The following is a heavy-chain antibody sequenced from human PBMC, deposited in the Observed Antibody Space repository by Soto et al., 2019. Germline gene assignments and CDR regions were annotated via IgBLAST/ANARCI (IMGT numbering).Heavy chain of an antibody. CDR2: ISPSSSSI. Sequence: EVQLVESGGGLVQPGGSLRLSCAASGFTFSSYSMHWVRQAPGKGLEWVSYISPSSSSIYYADSVKGRFTISRDNAKNSAYLQMNSLRAEDTAVYYCARVAYYYDSSGYFCWGPGTLGTVSS. D-gene: IGHD3-22*01. CDR1: GFTFSSYS. V-gene: IGHV3-48*01. J-gene: IGHJ4*02. CDR3: ARVAYYYDSSGYFC.